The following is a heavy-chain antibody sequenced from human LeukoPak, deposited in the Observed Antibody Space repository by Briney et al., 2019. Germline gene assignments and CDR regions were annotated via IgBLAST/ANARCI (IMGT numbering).Heavy chain of an antibody. J-gene: IGHJ4*02. CDR3: VRGRGESGYDYFDY. CDR2: IWYDGSNI. CDR1: GFIFTHYG. V-gene: IGHV3-33*01. D-gene: IGHD5-12*01. Sequence: GRSLRLSCAASGFIFTHYGMHWVRQAPGKGLEWVAIIWYDGSNIYYVDSVKGRFTISRDNSKNTLFLQMNSLRAEDTAVYYCVRGRGESGYDYFDYWGQGTLVTVPS.